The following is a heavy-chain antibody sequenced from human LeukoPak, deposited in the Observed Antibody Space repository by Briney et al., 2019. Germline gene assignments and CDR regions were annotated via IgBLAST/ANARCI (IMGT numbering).Heavy chain of an antibody. CDR3: AKRGIVIRGLLVFGFHTEAYYFDS. D-gene: IGHD3-10*01. CDR1: GITLSNYA. V-gene: IGHV3-23*01. Sequence: GSLRLSCVVSGITLSNYAMSWVRQAPGKGLEWVSGMSGSGGGTKYADSVKGRFTISRDNSLNTLYLQMNSLRAEDTAVYFCAKRGIVIRGLLVFGFHTEAYYFDSWGQGILVTVSS. J-gene: IGHJ4*02. CDR2: MSGSGGGT.